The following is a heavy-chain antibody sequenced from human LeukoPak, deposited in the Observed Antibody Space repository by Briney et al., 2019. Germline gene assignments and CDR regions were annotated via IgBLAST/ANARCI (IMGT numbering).Heavy chain of an antibody. D-gene: IGHD5-18*01. CDR3: ARGSGSYGFFDV. V-gene: IGHV4-59*13. CDR2: VYYSGST. Sequence: NPSETLSLTCSVSGGDISTYHWSWIRQSPGEAFEYIGNVYYSGSTNYNPSLRSRVTISVDVSKNQFSLNVRSVTAADTAVYYCARGSGSYGFFDVWGQGTLVTVSA. J-gene: IGHJ4*02. CDR1: GGDISTYH.